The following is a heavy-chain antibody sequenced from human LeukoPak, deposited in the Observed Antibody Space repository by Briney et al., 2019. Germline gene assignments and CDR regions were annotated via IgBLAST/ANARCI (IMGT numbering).Heavy chain of an antibody. J-gene: IGHJ4*02. CDR1: GYTFTGYY. CDR2: INPNSGGT. CDR3: AIEGVTMVRGYFDY. Sequence: ASVKVSCKASGYTFTGYYMHWVRQAPGQGLEWMGWINPNSGGTNYAQKFQGRVTMTRDTSISTAYMELSRLRSDDTAVYYCAIEGVTMVRGYFDYWGQGTLVTVSS. D-gene: IGHD3-10*01. V-gene: IGHV1-2*02.